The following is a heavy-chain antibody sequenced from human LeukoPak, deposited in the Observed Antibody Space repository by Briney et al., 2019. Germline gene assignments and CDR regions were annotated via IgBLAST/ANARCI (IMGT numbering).Heavy chain of an antibody. Sequence: ASVKVSCKASGYTFIGYWIHWVRQAPGQGLEWMGWINPNSGVTKYAQKFQGRVTMTRDTSISTAYMEVTRLTSDDTAVYYCAREEAEQGSYDRFGFDSWGQGTLVTVYS. CDR2: INPNSGVT. CDR1: GYTFIGYW. J-gene: IGHJ4*02. D-gene: IGHD3-10*01. V-gene: IGHV1-2*02. CDR3: AREEAEQGSYDRFGFDS.